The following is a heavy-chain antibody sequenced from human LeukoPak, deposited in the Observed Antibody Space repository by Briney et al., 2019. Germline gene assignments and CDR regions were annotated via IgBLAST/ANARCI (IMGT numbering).Heavy chain of an antibody. CDR3: ARKRGGSGWYRDIFDY. V-gene: IGHV3-21*01. CDR1: GFTFSSYS. D-gene: IGHD6-19*01. Sequence: PGGSLRLSCAASGFTFSSYSMNWVRQAPGKGLEWVSSISSSSSYIYYADSVKGRFTISRDNAKNSLYLQMNSLRAEDTAVYYCARKRGGSGWYRDIFDYWGQGTLVTVSS. CDR2: ISSSSSYI. J-gene: IGHJ4*02.